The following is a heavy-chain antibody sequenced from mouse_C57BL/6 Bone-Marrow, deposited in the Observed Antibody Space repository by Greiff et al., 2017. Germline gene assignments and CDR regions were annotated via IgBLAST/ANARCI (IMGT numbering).Heavy chain of an antibody. J-gene: IGHJ1*03. CDR1: GFPFSSYP. D-gene: IGHD2-1*01. CDR2: ISGGGGNT. Sequence: EVKLMESGGGLVKPGGSLKLSCAASGFPFSSYPMSWVRQTPEKRLEWVATISGGGGNTYYPASVKGRFTISRDNAKNTLYLQMSSLRSEDTALYYCARHEDYGNFHWYFDVWGTGTTVTVSS. CDR3: ARHEDYGNFHWYFDV. V-gene: IGHV5-9*01.